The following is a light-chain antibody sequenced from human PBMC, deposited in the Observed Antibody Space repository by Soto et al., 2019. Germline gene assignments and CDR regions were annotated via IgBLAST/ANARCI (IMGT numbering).Light chain of an antibody. Sequence: LLTPPPSVSAAPGQKVALSCSGSSPTIGNNYVSWYQQLPGTAPKLLIYENNKRPSGIPDRFSGSKSGTSATLGITGLQTGDEADYYCGTWDSSLSAGVFGTGTKVTVL. CDR1: SPTIGNNY. CDR2: ENN. CDR3: GTWDSSLSAGV. V-gene: IGLV1-51*02. J-gene: IGLJ1*01.